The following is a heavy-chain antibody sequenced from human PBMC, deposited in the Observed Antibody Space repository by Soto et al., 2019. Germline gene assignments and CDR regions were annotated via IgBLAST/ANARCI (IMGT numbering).Heavy chain of an antibody. J-gene: IGHJ4*02. Sequence: GGSLRLSCAASGFTFSSYAMHWVRQAPGKGLENVSAISSNGGSTYYANSVKGRFTISRDNSKNTLYLQMGSLRAEDMAVYYCARDGGSGYPDDKMYYFDYWGQGTLVTVS. V-gene: IGHV3-64*01. D-gene: IGHD3-22*01. CDR2: ISSNGGST. CDR3: ARDGGSGYPDDKMYYFDY. CDR1: GFTFSSYA.